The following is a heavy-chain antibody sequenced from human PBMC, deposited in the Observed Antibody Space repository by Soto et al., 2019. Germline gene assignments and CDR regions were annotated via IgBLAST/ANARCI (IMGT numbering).Heavy chain of an antibody. Sequence: QVQLQQWGAGLLKPSETLSLTCAVYGGSFSGYYWSWIRQPPGKGLEWIGEINHSGSTNYNPSLKSRVTISVDTSKNQFSLKLSSVTAADTAVYYCARERDYYYGMDVWGQGTTVTVSS. CDR2: INHSGST. CDR1: GGSFSGYY. V-gene: IGHV4-34*01. CDR3: ARERDYYYGMDV. J-gene: IGHJ6*02.